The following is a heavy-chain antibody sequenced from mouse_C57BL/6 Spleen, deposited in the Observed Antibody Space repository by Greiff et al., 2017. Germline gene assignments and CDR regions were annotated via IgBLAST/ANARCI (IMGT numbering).Heavy chain of an antibody. V-gene: IGHV1-26*01. D-gene: IGHD2-4*01. CDR1: GYTFTDYY. Sequence: EVQLQQSGPELVKPGASVKISCKASGYTFTDYYMNWVKQSHGKSLEWIGDINPNNGGTSYNQKFKGKATLTVDKSSSTAYMELRSLTSKDSAVYYCARGADYDGYWGQGTTLTVSS. CDR3: ARGADYDGY. CDR2: INPNNGGT. J-gene: IGHJ2*01.